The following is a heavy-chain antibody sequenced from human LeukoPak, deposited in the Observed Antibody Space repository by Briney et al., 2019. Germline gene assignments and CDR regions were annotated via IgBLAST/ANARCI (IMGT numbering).Heavy chain of an antibody. CDR2: ISISNTYI. Sequence: GGSLRLSCAASGFSFSSYSMNWVRQAPGKGLEWVSSISISNTYIYYVDSVKGRFTISRDNAKSSLYLQMNSLRAEDTAVYYCARLVVGAAYFDYWGQGTLVTVSS. J-gene: IGHJ4*02. CDR3: ARLVVGAAYFDY. V-gene: IGHV3-21*01. D-gene: IGHD1-26*01. CDR1: GFSFSSYS.